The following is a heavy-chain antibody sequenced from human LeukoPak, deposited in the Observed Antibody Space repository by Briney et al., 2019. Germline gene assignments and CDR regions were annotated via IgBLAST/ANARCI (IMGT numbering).Heavy chain of an antibody. CDR3: ARDRRGYSSGWLDY. Sequence: ASVKVSCKASGYTFTGYYMHWVRQAPGQGLEWMGWINPNSGGTNYAQKFQGRVTVTRDTSISTAYMELSRLRSDDTAVYYCARDRRGYSSGWLDYWGQGTLVTVSS. CDR2: INPNSGGT. D-gene: IGHD6-19*01. V-gene: IGHV1-2*02. J-gene: IGHJ4*02. CDR1: GYTFTGYY.